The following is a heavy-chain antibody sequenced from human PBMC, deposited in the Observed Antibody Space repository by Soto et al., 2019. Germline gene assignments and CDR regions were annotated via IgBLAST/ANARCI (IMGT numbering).Heavy chain of an antibody. J-gene: IGHJ2*01. CDR2: MNPNSGNT. CDR1: GYTFTSYD. V-gene: IGHV1-8*01. D-gene: IGHD4-17*01. CDR3: ARVHTVTTYFDV. Sequence: QVQLVQSGAEVGKPGASVTVSCKASGYTFTSYDINWVRQASGLGLEWMGWMNPNSGNTGSAQRFQGRLTITRTTSINTAYMGPTSLAFEDAAVYYCARVHTVTTYFDVWGRGTLVAVSS.